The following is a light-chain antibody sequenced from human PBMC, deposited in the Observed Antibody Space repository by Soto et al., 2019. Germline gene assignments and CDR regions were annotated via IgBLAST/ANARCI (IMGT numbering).Light chain of an antibody. V-gene: IGLV2-14*01. CDR1: SSDVGGYNY. Sequence: QSVLTQPASVSGSPGQSITISCTGTSSDVGGYNYVSWYQQHPGKAPKLMIYDVSNRPSGVSNRFSGSKSGNTASLTISGRQAEDEADYYSSPYTSSSPYVFGTGTKLTVL. CDR2: DVS. J-gene: IGLJ1*01. CDR3: SPYTSSSPYV.